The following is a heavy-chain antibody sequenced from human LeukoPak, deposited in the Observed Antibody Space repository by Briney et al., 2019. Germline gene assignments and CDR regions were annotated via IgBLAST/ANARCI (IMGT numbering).Heavy chain of an antibody. CDR1: GGSISSYY. CDR3: ARHSLYSAAVAGFDY. D-gene: IGHD6-19*01. J-gene: IGHJ4*02. Sequence: SETLSLTCTVSGGSISSYYWSWIRQPPGKGLEWIGYIYYSGSTNYNPSLKSRVTISVDTSKNQFSLKLSSVTAADTAVYYCARHSLYSAAVAGFDYWGQGTLVTVSS. CDR2: IYYSGST. V-gene: IGHV4-59*01.